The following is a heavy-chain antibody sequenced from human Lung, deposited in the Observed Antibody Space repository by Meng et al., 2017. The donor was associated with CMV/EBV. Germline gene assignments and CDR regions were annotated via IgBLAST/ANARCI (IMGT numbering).Heavy chain of an antibody. V-gene: IGHV3-74*01. CDR2: IKCDGTIT. Sequence: SCAASGFTFSSYGMHLVRHSPGKGLVWVASIKCDGTITDYAESVKGRFTISRDNGKNTLYLQMTSLRVDDTAVYHCARDPYSGRVTCRTGSWFDAXGQGXPVTVSS. D-gene: IGHD3-10*01. J-gene: IGHJ5*02. CDR1: GFTFSSYG. CDR3: ARDPYSGRVTCRTGSWFDA.